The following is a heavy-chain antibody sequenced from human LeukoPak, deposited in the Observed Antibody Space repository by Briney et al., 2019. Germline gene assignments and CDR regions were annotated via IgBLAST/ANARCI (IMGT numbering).Heavy chain of an antibody. J-gene: IGHJ6*03. CDR2: INPNSGGT. D-gene: IGHD2-2*01. V-gene: IGHV1-2*02. CDR1: GYTFTCYY. CDR3: ARDPGYCSSTSCLYYYYYYMDV. Sequence: GASVKVSCKASGYTFTCYYMHWVRQAPGQGLEWMGWINPNSGGTNYAQKFQGRVTMTRDTSISTAYMELSRLRSDDTAVYYCARDPGYCSSTSCLYYYYYYMDVWGKGTTVTISS.